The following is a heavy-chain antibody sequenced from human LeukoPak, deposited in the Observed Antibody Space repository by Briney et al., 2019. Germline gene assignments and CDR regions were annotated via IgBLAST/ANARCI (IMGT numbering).Heavy chain of an antibody. V-gene: IGHV1-18*01. CDR3: ARNHLSCGGDCYEFDY. CDR2: ISAYNGNT. CDR1: GYTFTSYG. J-gene: IGHJ4*02. Sequence: GASVKVSCKASGYTFTSYGISWVRQAPGQGLEWMGWISAYNGNTNYAQKLQGRVTMTTDTSMSTAYMELRSLRSDDTAVYYCARNHLSCGGDCYEFDYWGQGTLVTVSS. D-gene: IGHD2-21*02.